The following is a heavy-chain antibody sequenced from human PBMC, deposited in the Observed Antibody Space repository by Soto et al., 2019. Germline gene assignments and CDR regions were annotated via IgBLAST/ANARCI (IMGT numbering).Heavy chain of an antibody. Sequence: HPGGSLRLSCAASGFTFSSYWMGWVRQTPGKGLEWVATIKADGTEKYYVDSVKGRFTFSRDNAKTSVYLEMNSLRAEDTAVYYCVTAVRGYNANGDLWGQGTTVTVSS. CDR1: GFTFSSYW. D-gene: IGHD5-12*01. V-gene: IGHV3-7*03. CDR2: IKADGTEK. CDR3: VTAVRGYNANGDL. J-gene: IGHJ6*02.